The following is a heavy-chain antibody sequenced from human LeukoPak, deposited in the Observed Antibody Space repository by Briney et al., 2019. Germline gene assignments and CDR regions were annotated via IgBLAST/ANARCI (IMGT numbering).Heavy chain of an antibody. Sequence: ASVTVSCKAFGYTFTSYGISWVRQAPGQGLEWMGWISGYNGNTNYAQKFRGRVTMTIETSTSTAYMELRSLGSDDTAVYYCATGTITMIRGVVYYYYGLDVWGQGTTVTVSS. V-gene: IGHV1-18*01. J-gene: IGHJ6*02. D-gene: IGHD3-10*01. CDR1: GYTFTSYG. CDR3: ATGTITMIRGVVYYYYGLDV. CDR2: ISGYNGNT.